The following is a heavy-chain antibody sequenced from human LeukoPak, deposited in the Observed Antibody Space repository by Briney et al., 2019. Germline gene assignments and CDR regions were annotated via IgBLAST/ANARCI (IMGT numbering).Heavy chain of an antibody. D-gene: IGHD3-22*01. J-gene: IGHJ4*02. CDR1: GFTFSSYS. CDR2: ISSSSSTI. Sequence: PGGSLRLSCAASGFTFSSYSMNWVCQAPGKGLEWVSYISSSSSTIYYADSVKGRFTISRDNAKNSLYLQMNSLRAEDTAVYYCARDYYDSSGYHEDDFDYWGQGTLVTVSS. CDR3: ARDYYDSSGYHEDDFDY. V-gene: IGHV3-48*01.